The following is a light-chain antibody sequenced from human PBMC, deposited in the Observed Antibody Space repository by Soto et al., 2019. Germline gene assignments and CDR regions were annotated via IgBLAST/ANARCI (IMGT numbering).Light chain of an antibody. CDR3: RQYGYSLGFA. J-gene: IGKJ4*01. CDR2: GAS. CDR1: QSVRSNF. V-gene: IGKV3-20*01. Sequence: EIVLTQSPGTLSLSPGERATLSCRASQSVRSNFLAWYQEKPGQAPRLLIYGASSRATGIPDRFSGSGSGTDFTLPISRLEPEDFAVYYCRQYGYSLGFAFGGGTKVEIK.